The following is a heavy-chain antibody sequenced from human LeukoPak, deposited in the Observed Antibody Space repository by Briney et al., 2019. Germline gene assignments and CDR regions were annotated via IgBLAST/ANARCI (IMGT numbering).Heavy chain of an antibody. V-gene: IGHV4-59*01. J-gene: IGHJ6*02. CDR3: AREDPQTTVPEGLDV. CDR2: IYFSGTT. Sequence: SETLSLTCTVSGGSISNYYWSWLRQPPGKGLEWIGYIYFSGTTNINPSLKSRVAISVDMSKNQFSLKLSSVTAADTAVYYCAREDPQTTVPEGLDVWGQGTTVTVSS. D-gene: IGHD4-17*01. CDR1: GGSISNYY.